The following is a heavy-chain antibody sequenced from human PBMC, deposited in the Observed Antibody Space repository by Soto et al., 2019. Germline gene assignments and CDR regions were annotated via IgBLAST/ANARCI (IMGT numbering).Heavy chain of an antibody. V-gene: IGHV4-59*01. CDR2: IYYSGST. D-gene: IGHD5-12*01. CDR1: GGSISSYY. Sequence: PSETLSLTCPVSGGSISSYYWSWIRQPPGKGLEWIGYIYYSGSTNYNPSLKSRVTISVDTSKNQFSLKLSSVTAADTAVYYCARELDVDGYNYSFDYWGQGTLVTVSS. CDR3: ARELDVDGYNYSFDY. J-gene: IGHJ4*02.